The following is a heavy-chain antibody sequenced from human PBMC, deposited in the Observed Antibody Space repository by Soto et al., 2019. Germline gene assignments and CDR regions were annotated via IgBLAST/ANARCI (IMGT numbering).Heavy chain of an antibody. V-gene: IGHV4-39*01. CDR2: IYHSGAA. CDR1: GDSISSTCYY. J-gene: IGHJ5*02. Sequence: SETLSLTCTVSGDSISSTCYYWVWIRQPPGKGLEWIGTIYHSGAAYYNPSLKSRLTISVDTSKNQFSLTLSSVTAADTAVYYSARSRGLKTPGGNNWFDPWGQGTLVTVSS. CDR3: ARSRGLKTPGGNNWFDP. D-gene: IGHD6-19*01.